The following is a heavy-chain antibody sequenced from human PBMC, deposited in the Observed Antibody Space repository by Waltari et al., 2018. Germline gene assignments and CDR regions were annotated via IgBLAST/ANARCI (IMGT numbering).Heavy chain of an antibody. CDR1: GFTFSSYS. V-gene: IGHV3-21*01. CDR2: ITSSSRYI. Sequence: EVQLVESGGGLVKPGGSLRLSCAASGFTFSSYSMNWVRQAPGKGLEWVACITSSSRYIYYTDSVKGRFTISRDNAKNSLYLQMNSLRAEDTAVYYCARDPLQYYGSGSLYYFDYWGQGTLVTVSS. D-gene: IGHD3-10*01. CDR3: ARDPLQYYGSGSLYYFDY. J-gene: IGHJ4*02.